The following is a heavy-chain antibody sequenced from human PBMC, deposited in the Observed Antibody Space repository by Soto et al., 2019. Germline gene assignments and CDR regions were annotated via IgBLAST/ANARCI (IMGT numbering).Heavy chain of an antibody. V-gene: IGHV3-74*01. CDR2: INSDGSST. CDR3: ARVPKYYYSSGSFYNWFDP. CDR1: GFTFSGYW. Sequence: GGSLRLSCAASGFTFSGYWMHWVRQAPGKGLVWVSRINSDGSSTSYADSVKGRFTISRDNAKNTLYLQMNSLRAEDTAVYYCARVPKYYYSSGSFYNWFDPWGQGTLVTVSS. D-gene: IGHD3-10*01. J-gene: IGHJ5*02.